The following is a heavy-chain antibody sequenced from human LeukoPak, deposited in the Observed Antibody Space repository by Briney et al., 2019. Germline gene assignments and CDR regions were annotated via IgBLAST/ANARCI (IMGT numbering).Heavy chain of an antibody. CDR2: ISGSGGST. Sequence: GGSLRLSCAASGFTFSSYAMSWVRQAPGKGLEWVSAISGSGGSTYYADSVKGRFTISRDNAKNSLYVQMNSLRAEDTAVYYCARGPDFWSGYFPYYLDYWGQGTLVTVSS. J-gene: IGHJ4*02. CDR3: ARGPDFWSGYFPYYLDY. D-gene: IGHD3-3*01. CDR1: GFTFSSYA. V-gene: IGHV3-23*01.